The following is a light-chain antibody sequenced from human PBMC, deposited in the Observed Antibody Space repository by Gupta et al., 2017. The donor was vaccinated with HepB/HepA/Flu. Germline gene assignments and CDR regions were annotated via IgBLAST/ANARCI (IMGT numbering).Light chain of an antibody. CDR2: WAS. Sequence: DIVMSQSANSLPVSLVARATSNCQSIQSGSDSSNNRYYVAWYQQKPRQPPRLLIYWASTRESGVPDRFSGRGSATDFTLTISILPAEDVAVYYCQQDTSYPYTFGQGTKVEIK. J-gene: IGKJ2*01. CDR3: QQDTSYPYT. CDR1: QSGSDSSNNRYY. V-gene: IGKV4-1*01.